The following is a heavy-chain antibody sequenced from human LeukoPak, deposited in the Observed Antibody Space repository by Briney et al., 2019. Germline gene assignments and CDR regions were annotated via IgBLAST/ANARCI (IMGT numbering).Heavy chain of an antibody. Sequence: KSSETLSLTCTVSGGSISSYYWSWIRQPPGKGLEWIGYIYYSGSTNYNPSLKSRVTISVDTSKNQFSLKLSSVTAADTAVYYCARHVGGTVVTPGIDYWGQGTPVTVSS. V-gene: IGHV4-59*08. CDR2: IYYSGST. CDR1: GGSISSYY. J-gene: IGHJ4*02. D-gene: IGHD4-23*01. CDR3: ARHVGGTVVTPGIDY.